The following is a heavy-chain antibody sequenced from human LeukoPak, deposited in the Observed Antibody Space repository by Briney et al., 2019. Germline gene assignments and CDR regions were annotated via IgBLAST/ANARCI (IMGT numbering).Heavy chain of an antibody. D-gene: IGHD4-17*01. Sequence: GGSLRLSCAASGFTFSIYGMHWVRQAPGRGLEWVAFIRYDGSNKYCADSVKGRFTISRDNSKNTLYLQMNSLRAEDTAVYFCAKAKNDYGDYYYTDVWGKGTTVTVSS. CDR3: AKAKNDYGDYYYTDV. CDR2: IRYDGSNK. V-gene: IGHV3-30*02. CDR1: GFTFSIYG. J-gene: IGHJ6*03.